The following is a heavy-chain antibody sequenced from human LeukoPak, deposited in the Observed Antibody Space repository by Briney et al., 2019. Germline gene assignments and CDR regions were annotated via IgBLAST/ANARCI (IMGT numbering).Heavy chain of an antibody. CDR2: IKQDGSEK. J-gene: IGHJ6*03. V-gene: IGHV3-7*04. Sequence: GGSLRLSCAASGFTFSSYWMSWVRQAPGKGLEWVANIKQDGSEKYYVDSVKGRFTISRDNAKNSLYLQMNSLRAEDTAVYYCARGETPREMATIHYYYYYYMDVWGKGTTVTISS. CDR3: ARGETPREMATIHYYYYYYMDV. CDR1: GFTFSSYW. D-gene: IGHD5-24*01.